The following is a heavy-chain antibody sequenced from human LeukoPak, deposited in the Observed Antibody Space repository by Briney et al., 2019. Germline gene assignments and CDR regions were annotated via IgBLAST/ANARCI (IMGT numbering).Heavy chain of an antibody. CDR2: ISSSGNPI. D-gene: IGHD3-10*01. CDR3: ARSTDGSGSYYYYGMDV. J-gene: IGHJ6*02. CDR1: GFTFSDYP. Sequence: GGSLRLSCTASGFTFSDYPMSWIRQAPGRGLEWVSYISSSGNPIHYADSVRGRFTISRDNAKNSLYLHMNSLRAEDAAVYYCARSTDGSGSYYYYGMDVWGQGTTVTVSS. V-gene: IGHV3-11*01.